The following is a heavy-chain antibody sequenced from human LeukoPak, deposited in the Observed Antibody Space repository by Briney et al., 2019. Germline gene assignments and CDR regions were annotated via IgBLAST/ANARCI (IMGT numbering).Heavy chain of an antibody. CDR1: GFSVRANY. D-gene: IGHD6-19*01. J-gene: IGHJ4*02. Sequence: PGGSLRLSCAASGFSVRANYMAWVRQAPGKGLEWVSLIYNSDHTFYADSVKDRITISRDSSENTVFPQMNSLRAEDTAVYYCARAAVAAGIFYIDYWGQGTLVTVSS. CDR2: IYNSDHT. V-gene: IGHV3-66*01. CDR3: ARAAVAAGIFYIDY.